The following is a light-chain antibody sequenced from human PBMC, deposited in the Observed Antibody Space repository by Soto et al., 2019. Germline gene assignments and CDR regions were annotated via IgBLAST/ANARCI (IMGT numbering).Light chain of an antibody. CDR2: GAS. CDR3: QQYKSWPPIT. Sequence: EIVMTHSPATLSVSPGEGVALSCRGSQTVPSRIAWYQQKPGQAPSLLIYGASTRATGVPDRFSGTGSGTEFTLTISSLKSEDYAVYYCQQYKSWPPITFGQGTRLEIK. J-gene: IGKJ5*01. V-gene: IGKV3-15*01. CDR1: QTVPSR.